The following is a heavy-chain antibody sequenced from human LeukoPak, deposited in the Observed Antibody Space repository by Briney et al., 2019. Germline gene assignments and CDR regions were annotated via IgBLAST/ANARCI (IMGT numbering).Heavy chain of an antibody. CDR2: ISGSGGST. CDR3: ARLLWFGELFSPFDY. Sequence: GGSLRLSCAASGFTFSSYAMSWFRQAPGKGLEWVSAISGSGGSTYYADSVKGRFTISRDNSKNTLYLQMNSLRAEDTAVYYCARLLWFGELFSPFDYWGQGTLVTVSS. D-gene: IGHD3-10*01. J-gene: IGHJ4*02. CDR1: GFTFSSYA. V-gene: IGHV3-23*01.